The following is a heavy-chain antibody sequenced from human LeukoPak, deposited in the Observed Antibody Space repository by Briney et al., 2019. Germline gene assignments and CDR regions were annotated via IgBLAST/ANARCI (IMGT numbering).Heavy chain of an antibody. CDR3: ARETEMATMQYYFDY. CDR1: GGTFSSNA. D-gene: IGHD5-24*01. CDR2: IIPIFGTA. V-gene: IGHV1-69*05. J-gene: IGHJ4*02. Sequence: ASVKVSCKASGGTFSSNAISWVRQAPGQGLEWMGGIIPIFGTANYAQKFQGRVTITTDESTSTAYMELSSLRSEDTAVYYCARETEMATMQYYFDYWGQGTLVTVSS.